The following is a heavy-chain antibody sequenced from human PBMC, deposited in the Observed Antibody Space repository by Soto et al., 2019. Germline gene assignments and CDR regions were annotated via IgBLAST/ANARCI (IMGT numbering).Heavy chain of an antibody. CDR2: ISWNSGSI. D-gene: IGHD2-15*01. CDR3: AKAPTHHPVVAATFDY. CDR1: GFTFDDYA. V-gene: IGHV3-9*01. Sequence: EVQLVESGGGLVQPGRSPRLSCAASGFTFDDYAMHWVRQAPGKGLEWVSGISWNSGSIGYADSVKGRFTISRDNAKNSLYLQMNSLRAEDTALYYCAKAPTHHPVVAATFDYWGQGTLVTVSS. J-gene: IGHJ4*02.